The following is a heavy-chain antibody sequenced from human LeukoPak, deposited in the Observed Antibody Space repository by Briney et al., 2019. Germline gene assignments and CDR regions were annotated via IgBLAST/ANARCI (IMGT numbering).Heavy chain of an antibody. CDR1: GYTFTGYY. CDR3: ARDGGYSYGTNAFDI. J-gene: IGHJ3*02. D-gene: IGHD5-18*01. CDR2: INPNSGGT. Sequence: ASVKVSCKASGYTFTGYYMHWVRQAPGQGLEWMGWINPNSGGTNYAQKFQGRVTMTRDTSISTAYMELRSLRSDDTAVYYCARDGGYSYGTNAFDIWGQGTMVTVSS. V-gene: IGHV1-2*02.